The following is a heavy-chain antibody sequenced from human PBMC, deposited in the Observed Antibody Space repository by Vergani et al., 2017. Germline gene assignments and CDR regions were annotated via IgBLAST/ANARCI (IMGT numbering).Heavy chain of an antibody. V-gene: IGHV4-61*02. D-gene: IGHD3-9*01. CDR3: ARSPTDYDILTGYYPTFFDY. Sequence: QVRLQESGPGLLKPSQTLSLTCTVSGGSISGGGYYWSWIRQPAGKGLEWIGRIYTSGSTNYNPSLKSQVTMSVDTSKNQFSLKLSSVTAADTAVYYCARSPTDYDILTGYYPTFFDYWGQGTLVTVSS. J-gene: IGHJ4*02. CDR2: IYTSGST. CDR1: GGSISGGGYY.